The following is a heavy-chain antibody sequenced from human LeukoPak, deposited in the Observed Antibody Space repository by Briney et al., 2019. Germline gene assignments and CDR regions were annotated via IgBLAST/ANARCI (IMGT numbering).Heavy chain of an antibody. J-gene: IGHJ6*02. V-gene: IGHV3-48*01. D-gene: IGHD6-13*01. CDR3: ARSSSSSWAEFYYYYYGMDV. CDR2: ISSSSSTI. CDR1: GFTFSSYS. Sequence: GGSLRLSCAASGFTFSSYSMNWVRQAPGKGLEGVSYISSSSSTIYYADSVKGRFTISRDNAKNSLYLQMNSLRAEDTAVYYCARSSSSSWAEFYYYYYGMDVWGQGTTVTVSS.